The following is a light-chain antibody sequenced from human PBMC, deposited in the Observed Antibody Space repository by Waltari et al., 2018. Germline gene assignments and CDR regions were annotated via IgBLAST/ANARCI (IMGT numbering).Light chain of an antibody. J-gene: IGLJ1*01. CDR1: SSDVGAFNY. V-gene: IGLV2-8*01. CDR2: EVT. Sequence: QSALTQPPSASGTPGQSVTVSCTGTSSDVGAFNYVSWYQQHPGKAPKLIIYEVTKRPSGVPDRFSGSKSGNTASLTVSGLQADDEADYYCSSFAGNKIYVFGTGTTVTVL. CDR3: SSFAGNKIYV.